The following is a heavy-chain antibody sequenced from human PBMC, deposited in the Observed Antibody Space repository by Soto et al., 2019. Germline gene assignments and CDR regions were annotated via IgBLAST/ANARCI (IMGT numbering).Heavy chain of an antibody. CDR3: VRYCGTTLCNGVATRTFDY. CDR1: VFSLSNNG. Sequence: GGSLRLSCAASVFSLSNNGMHWVRQAPGKGLEWVSGISSSGGSAYYADSVRGRFTISRDNTRNSLYLQMNSPRDEDTALYYCVRYCGTTLCNGVATRTFDYWGQGTLVTVSS. D-gene: IGHD5-12*01. CDR2: ISSSGGSA. J-gene: IGHJ4*02. V-gene: IGHV3-21*01.